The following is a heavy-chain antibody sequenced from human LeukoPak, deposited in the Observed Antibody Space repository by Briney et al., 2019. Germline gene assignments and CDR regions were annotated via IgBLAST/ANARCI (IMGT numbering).Heavy chain of an antibody. V-gene: IGHV1-2*06. CDR2: INPNSGGT. CDR1: GYTFTGYY. CDR3: ARLIPAGYSSGWYRDY. Sequence: ASVKVSCKASGYTFTGYYMHWVRQAPGQGLERMGRINPNSGGTNYAQKFQGRVTMTRDTSISTAYMELSRLRSDDTAVYYCARLIPAGYSSGWYRDYWGQGTLVTVSS. D-gene: IGHD6-19*01. J-gene: IGHJ4*02.